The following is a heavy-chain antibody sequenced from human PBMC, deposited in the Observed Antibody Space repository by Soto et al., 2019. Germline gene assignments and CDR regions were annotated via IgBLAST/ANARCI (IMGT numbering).Heavy chain of an antibody. CDR1: GGSISSYY. Sequence: SEPLALTCTVSGGSISSYYWSWIRQPPGKGLEWIGYIYYSGSTTYKPSLKSRVTISIDTSKNHFSLKLSSVTAADTDVYYCGRGRKVEKWVSSGRGRGSDVWGQGKTVTGAS. CDR3: GRGRKVEKWVSSGRGRGSDV. D-gene: IGHD6-19*01. J-gene: IGHJ6*02. V-gene: IGHV4-59*01. CDR2: IYYSGST.